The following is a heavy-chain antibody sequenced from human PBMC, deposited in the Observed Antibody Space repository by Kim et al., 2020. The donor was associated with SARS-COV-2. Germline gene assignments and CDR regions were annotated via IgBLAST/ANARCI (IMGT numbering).Heavy chain of an antibody. CDR3: AKGLDSSSWYWVDY. J-gene: IGHJ4*02. CDR2: ISWNSGNI. Sequence: GGSLRLSCAASGFTFEDYAMHWVRQAPGKGLEWVSGISWNSGNIDYAESVKGRFTISRENAKNSLYLQMNRLRTEDTALYYCAKGLDSSSWYWVDYWGQG. V-gene: IGHV3-9*01. CDR1: GFTFEDYA. D-gene: IGHD6-13*01.